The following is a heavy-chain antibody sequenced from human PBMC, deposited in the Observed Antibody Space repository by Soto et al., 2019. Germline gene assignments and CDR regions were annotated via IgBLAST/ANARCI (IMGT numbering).Heavy chain of an antibody. J-gene: IGHJ4*02. V-gene: IGHV4-34*01. CDR1: GGSFSGYY. CDR3: ARDTVGSSGYYAGVEY. CDR2: INHSGST. D-gene: IGHD3-22*01. Sequence: PSETLSLTCAVFGGSFSGYYWSWIRQPPGKGLEWVGEINHSGSTNYNPSLKSRVTISVDTSKNQFSLQLSSVTAADTAVYYCARDTVGSSGYYAGVEYWGQGTLVT.